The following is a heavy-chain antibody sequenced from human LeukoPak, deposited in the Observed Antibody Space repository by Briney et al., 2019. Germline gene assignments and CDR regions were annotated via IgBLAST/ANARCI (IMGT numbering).Heavy chain of an antibody. D-gene: IGHD2-15*01. J-gene: IGHJ4*02. Sequence: SETLSLTCTVSGGSISSYYWSWIRQPPGKGLEWIGYISYSGNTNYNPSLKSRVTISVDTSKNQFSLKLSSVTAADTAVYYCAGNIVVAPFYFDYWGQGTLVTVSS. CDR1: GGSISSYY. CDR2: ISYSGNT. CDR3: AGNIVVAPFYFDY. V-gene: IGHV4-59*01.